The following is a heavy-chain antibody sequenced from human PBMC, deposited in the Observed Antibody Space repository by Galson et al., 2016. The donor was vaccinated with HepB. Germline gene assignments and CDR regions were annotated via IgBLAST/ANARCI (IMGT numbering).Heavy chain of an antibody. V-gene: IGHV1-3*01. CDR3: ARQMATVGLFDY. CDR2: INSINHNT. D-gene: IGHD4-23*01. Sequence: SVKVSCKASGYTFIHYAMHWVRQAPGQRLEWMGWINSINHNTKYSQKFQGRVTINTDTSASTAYMEVSSLRSEDTAVYYCARQMATVGLFDYWGQGTLVTVSS. J-gene: IGHJ4*02. CDR1: GYTFIHYA.